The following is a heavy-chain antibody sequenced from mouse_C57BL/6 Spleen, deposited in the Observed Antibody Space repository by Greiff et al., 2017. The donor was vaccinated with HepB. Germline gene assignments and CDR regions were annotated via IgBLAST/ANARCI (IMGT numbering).Heavy chain of an antibody. J-gene: IGHJ1*03. Sequence: QVQLQQPGAELVKPGASVKMSCKASGYTFTSYWITWVKQRPGQGLEWIGDIYPGSGSTNYNEKFKSKATLTVDTSSSTAYMQLSSLTSEDSAVYYCARNGYGSSYRYFDVWGTGTTVTVSS. V-gene: IGHV1-55*01. D-gene: IGHD1-1*01. CDR1: GYTFTSYW. CDR2: IYPGSGST. CDR3: ARNGYGSSYRYFDV.